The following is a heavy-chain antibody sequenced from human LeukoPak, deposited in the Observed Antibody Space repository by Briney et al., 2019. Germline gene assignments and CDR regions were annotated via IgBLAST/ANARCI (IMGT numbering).Heavy chain of an antibody. Sequence: ASVKVSCKASGGTFSSYAISWVRQAPGQGLEWMGWISAYNGNTNYAQKLQGRVTITTDTSTSTAYMELRSLRSDDAAVYYCARVDLNDYWGQGTLVTVSS. J-gene: IGHJ4*02. V-gene: IGHV1-18*01. CDR3: ARVDLNDY. CDR1: GGTFSSYA. CDR2: ISAYNGNT.